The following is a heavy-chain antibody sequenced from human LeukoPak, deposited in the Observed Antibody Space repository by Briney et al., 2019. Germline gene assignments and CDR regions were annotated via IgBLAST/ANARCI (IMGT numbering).Heavy chain of an antibody. CDR1: SGSISSSSYY. Sequence: SETLSLTCTVSSGSISSSSYYWGWIRQPPGKGLEWIGSIYYSGSTYYNPSLKSRVTISVDTSKNQFSLKLSSVTAADTAVYYCARVGADIVATGVGYYYYYYMDVWGKGTTVTVSS. CDR3: ARVGADIVATGVGYYYYYYMDV. CDR2: IYYSGST. D-gene: IGHD5-12*01. J-gene: IGHJ6*03. V-gene: IGHV4-39*07.